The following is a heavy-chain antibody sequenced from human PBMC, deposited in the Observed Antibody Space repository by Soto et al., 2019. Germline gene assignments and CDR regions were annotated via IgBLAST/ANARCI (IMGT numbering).Heavy chain of an antibody. V-gene: IGHV3-23*01. J-gene: IGHJ4*02. CDR2: ISATGGGT. CDR3: AKDRRAGGNSAFYFDF. D-gene: IGHD3-16*01. Sequence: LRLSCAASGFTFSNHPMTWVRQAPGKGLEWVSLISATGGGTYYADSVKGRFTISRDNSHNTLYLQVHSLTAEDTAVYYCAKDRRAGGNSAFYFDFWGQGAQGTVSS. CDR1: GFTFSNHP.